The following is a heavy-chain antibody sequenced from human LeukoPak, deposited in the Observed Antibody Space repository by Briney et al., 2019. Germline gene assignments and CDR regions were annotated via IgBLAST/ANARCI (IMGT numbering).Heavy chain of an antibody. CDR1: GYIFTSYT. Sequence: GASVKVSCKASGYIFTSYTMNWVRQAPGQGLEWMGWINTNTGNPTYAQGFTGRFVFSLDTSVSTAYLRISSLKAEDTAVYYCALGIAASIGSTRDDYWGQGTLVTVSS. J-gene: IGHJ4*02. CDR3: ALGIAASIGSTRDDY. CDR2: INTNTGNP. D-gene: IGHD6-25*01. V-gene: IGHV7-4-1*02.